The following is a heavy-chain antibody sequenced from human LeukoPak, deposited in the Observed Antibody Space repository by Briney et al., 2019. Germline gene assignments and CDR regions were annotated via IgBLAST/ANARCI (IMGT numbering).Heavy chain of an antibody. D-gene: IGHD2-2*02. CDR1: GFTFRDYY. Sequence: GGSLRLSCTASGFTFRDYYMSWIRQASGKGLEWVSYISSSGSTIYYADSVKGRFTISRDNAKNSLYLQMNSLRAEDTAVYYCARETKSAAILDYWGQGTLVTVSS. CDR3: ARETKSAAILDY. CDR2: ISSSGSTI. J-gene: IGHJ4*02. V-gene: IGHV3-11*04.